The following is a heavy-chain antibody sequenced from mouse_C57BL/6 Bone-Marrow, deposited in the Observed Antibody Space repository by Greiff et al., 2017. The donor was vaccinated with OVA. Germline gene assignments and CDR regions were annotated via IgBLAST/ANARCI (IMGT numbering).Heavy chain of an antibody. D-gene: IGHD2-5*01. J-gene: IGHJ4*01. CDR2: IDPSDSYT. Sequence: QVQLQQPGAELVQPGASVQLSCKASGYTFTSYWMQWVKQRPGQGLEWIGEIDPSDSYTNYNQKFKGKATLTVDTSSSTAYMQLSSLTSEDSAVYYCARGSNYVDYAMDYWGQGTSVTVSS. CDR3: ARGSNYVDYAMDY. V-gene: IGHV1-50*01. CDR1: GYTFTSYW.